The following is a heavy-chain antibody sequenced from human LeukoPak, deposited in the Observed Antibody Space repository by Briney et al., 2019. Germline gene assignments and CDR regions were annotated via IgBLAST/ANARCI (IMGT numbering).Heavy chain of an antibody. D-gene: IGHD5-18*01. V-gene: IGHV4-61*02. CDR2: IYTSGST. Sequence: SETLSLTCTVSGGSISSGSYYWSWIRQPAGKGLEWIGRIYTSGSTNYNPSLKSRVTISVDTSKNQFSLKLSSVTAADTAVYYCARFFSYGYGGGYYFDYWGQGTLVTVSS. CDR3: ARFFSYGYGGGYYFDY. CDR1: GGSISSGSYY. J-gene: IGHJ4*02.